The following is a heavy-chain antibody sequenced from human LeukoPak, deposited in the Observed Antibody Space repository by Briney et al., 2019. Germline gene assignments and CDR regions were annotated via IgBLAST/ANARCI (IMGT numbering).Heavy chain of an antibody. CDR3: ATYRQVLLPFES. V-gene: IGHV3-23*01. CDR1: GFTFSTFA. Sequence: EPGGSLRLSCAASGFTFSTFARIWVRQPPGKGLEWVSSIFPSGGEIHYADSVRGRFTISRDNSKSTLSLQMNSLRAEDTAIYYCATYRQVLLPFESWGQGTLVTVSS. CDR2: IFPSGGEI. J-gene: IGHJ4*02. D-gene: IGHD2-8*02.